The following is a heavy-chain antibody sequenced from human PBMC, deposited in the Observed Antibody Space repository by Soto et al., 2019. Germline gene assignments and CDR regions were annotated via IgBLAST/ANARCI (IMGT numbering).Heavy chain of an antibody. CDR2: INHSGST. D-gene: IGHD6-13*01. Sequence: QVQLQQWGAGLLKPSETLSLTCAVYGGSFSGYYWSWIRQPPGKGLEWIGEINHSGSTNYNPSLKSRVTISVDTSKNQFSLKLSSVTAADTAVYYCARVYSSSWYRNYWYFDLWGRGTLVTVSS. J-gene: IGHJ2*01. CDR1: GGSFSGYY. V-gene: IGHV4-34*01. CDR3: ARVYSSSWYRNYWYFDL.